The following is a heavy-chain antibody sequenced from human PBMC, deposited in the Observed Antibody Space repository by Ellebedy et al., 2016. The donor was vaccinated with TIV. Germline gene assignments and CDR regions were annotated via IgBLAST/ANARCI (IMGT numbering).Heavy chain of an antibody. CDR3: ARRLRVLLRTDYFFYMDV. J-gene: IGHJ6*03. Sequence: MPSETLSLTCTVSGGSISPYYWSWVRQSPGKGLEWIGFISETGSTNYSPSLEGRVTISACTSKNQFSLNLTSVTAADTAVYYCARRLRVLLRTDYFFYMDVWGKGTTAIVSS. CDR2: ISETGST. CDR1: GGSISPYY. D-gene: IGHD2-15*01. V-gene: IGHV4-59*01.